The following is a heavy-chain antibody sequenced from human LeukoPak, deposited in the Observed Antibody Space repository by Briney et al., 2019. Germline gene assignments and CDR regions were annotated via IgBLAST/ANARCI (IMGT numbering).Heavy chain of an antibody. J-gene: IGHJ6*02. CDR2: MNPNSGNT. D-gene: IGHD1-1*01. CDR3: ARGTYRNDYVMDV. V-gene: IGHV1-8*01. Sequence: GASVKVSCKASGYTFTSDDINWVRQATGQGLAWTGWMNPNSGNTGYAQKFQGRVTMTRNTSITTAYMELSSLRFEDTAVYYCARGTYRNDYVMDVWGQGTTVTVSS. CDR1: GYTFTSDD.